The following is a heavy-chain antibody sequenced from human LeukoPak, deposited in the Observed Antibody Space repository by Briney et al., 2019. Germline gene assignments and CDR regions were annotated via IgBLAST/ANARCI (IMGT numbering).Heavy chain of an antibody. CDR1: GDSVSSNSAT. V-gene: IGHV6-1*01. D-gene: IGHD1-14*01. CDR2: SYYRSKWSS. J-gene: IGHJ5*02. Sequence: SQTLSLTCVISGDSVSSNSATWNWITQSPSRGFEWLGRSYYRSKWSSDYAVSVRSRITIDPDTSKNQFSLHLNSVSPEDTAIYYCARAESLTGQNWFDPWGQGTLVTVSS. CDR3: ARAESLTGQNWFDP.